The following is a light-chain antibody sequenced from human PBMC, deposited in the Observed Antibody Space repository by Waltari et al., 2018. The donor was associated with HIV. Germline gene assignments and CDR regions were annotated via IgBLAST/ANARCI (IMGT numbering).Light chain of an antibody. J-gene: IGLJ3*02. CDR1: SVSIAINY. Sequence: NFMLTQQHSVSESPGKTVTISCTSSSVSIAINYVHLYQQRPGSAPTTVIFEDSHTPSGVPDRFSGSIDSSSNSASLTISGLQTEDEADYYCQSYDSSILVFGGGTKLTVL. V-gene: IGLV6-57*04. CDR3: QSYDSSILV. CDR2: EDS.